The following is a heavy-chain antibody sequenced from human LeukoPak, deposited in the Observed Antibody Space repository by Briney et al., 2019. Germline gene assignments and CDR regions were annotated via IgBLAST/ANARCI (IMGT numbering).Heavy chain of an antibody. CDR1: GGSISSSSYY. V-gene: IGHV4-39*07. Sequence: SETLSLTCTVSGGSISSSSYYWGWIRQPPGKGLEWIGSIYYSGSTYYNPSLKSRVTISVDTSKNQFSLKLSSVTAADTAVYYCASYHYDSTLGYWGQGTLVTVSS. CDR2: IYYSGST. J-gene: IGHJ4*02. D-gene: IGHD3-22*01. CDR3: ASYHYDSTLGY.